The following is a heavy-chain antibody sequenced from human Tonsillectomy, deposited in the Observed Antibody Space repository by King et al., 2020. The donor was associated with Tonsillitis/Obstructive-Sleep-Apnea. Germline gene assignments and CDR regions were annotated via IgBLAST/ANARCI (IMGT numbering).Heavy chain of an antibody. Sequence: VQLVGSGGGLVQPGRSLRLSCAASGFTFDDYAMYWVRQAPGKGLEWVSGISWNSGSMVYADSVKGRFTISRDNAKNSLYLQMNSLRAEDTALYYCAKDLIIAEAGTPGDGFDIWGQGTMVTVSS. CDR2: ISWNSGSM. CDR3: AKDLIIAEAGTPGDGFDI. CDR1: GFTFDDYA. V-gene: IGHV3-9*01. J-gene: IGHJ3*02. D-gene: IGHD6-13*01.